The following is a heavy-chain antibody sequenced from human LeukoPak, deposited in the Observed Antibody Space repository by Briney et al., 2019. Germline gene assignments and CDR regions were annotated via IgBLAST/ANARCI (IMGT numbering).Heavy chain of an antibody. Sequence: PGGSLRLSCAASGFTFNDYWMSWVRQAPGKGLEWVANIKPDENEKYYVASVKGRFTASRDNARNSLFLQMDSLRAEDTAVYYCARGGSNRYADWGQGTLVTVSS. D-gene: IGHD6-13*01. CDR3: ARGGSNRYAD. J-gene: IGHJ4*02. V-gene: IGHV3-7*01. CDR1: GFTFNDYW. CDR2: IKPDENEK.